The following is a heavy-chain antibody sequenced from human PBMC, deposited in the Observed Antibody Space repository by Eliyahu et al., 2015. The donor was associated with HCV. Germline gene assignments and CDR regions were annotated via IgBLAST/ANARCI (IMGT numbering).Heavy chain of an antibody. CDR2: ISXNSGSI. Sequence: EVQLVXSGGGLVXPGRSLXLSCAASGFTFXDYAMHWVRQAPGKGLEXVXGISXNSGSIGXAXSVKGRFTISRDNAKNSLYLQMNSLRAEDTALYYCAKAHSSGSYYCYFDYWGQGTLVTVSS. CDR1: GFTFXDYA. J-gene: IGHJ4*02. V-gene: IGHV3-9*01. D-gene: IGHD3-10*01. CDR3: AKAHSSGSYYCYFDY.